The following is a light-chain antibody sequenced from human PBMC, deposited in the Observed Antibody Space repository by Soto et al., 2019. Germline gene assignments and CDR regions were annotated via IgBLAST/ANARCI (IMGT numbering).Light chain of an antibody. Sequence: QSALTQPGSVSGSPGQSITISCTGTSXDVGSYNLVSWYQHHPGKAPKFMIYEGSKRPSGVSNRFSGSKSGNTASLTISGLQAEDEADYYCCSYAGSSTYVFGTGTKVIVL. CDR1: SXDVGSYNL. CDR2: EGS. CDR3: CSYAGSSTYV. V-gene: IGLV2-23*01. J-gene: IGLJ1*01.